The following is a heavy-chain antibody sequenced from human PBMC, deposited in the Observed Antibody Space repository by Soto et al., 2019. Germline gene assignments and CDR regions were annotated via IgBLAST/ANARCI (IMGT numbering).Heavy chain of an antibody. CDR2: ISAYNGNT. CDR1: GYTVTSYG. Sequence: ASVKVSCKASGYTVTSYGISCVRQAPGQVLEWMGWISAYNGNTNYAQKLQGRVTMTTDTSTSTAYMELRSLRSDDTAVYYCARAELYDFWSGPAPGYFDLWGRGTLVTVSS. CDR3: ARAELYDFWSGPAPGYFDL. V-gene: IGHV1-18*01. D-gene: IGHD3-3*01. J-gene: IGHJ2*01.